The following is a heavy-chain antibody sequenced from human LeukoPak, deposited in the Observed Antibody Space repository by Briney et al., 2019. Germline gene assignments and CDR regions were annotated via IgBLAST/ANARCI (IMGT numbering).Heavy chain of an antibody. J-gene: IGHJ4*02. CDR3: ATASGYSYRFDY. CDR1: GYTFTSYD. CDR2: MNPNSGNT. D-gene: IGHD5-18*01. Sequence: GASVKVSCKASGYTFTSYDINWVRQATGQGLEWMGWMNPNSGNTGYAQKFQGRVTMTRNTSISTAYMELSSLRSEDTAVYYCATASGYSYRFDYWGQGTLVTVSS. V-gene: IGHV1-8*01.